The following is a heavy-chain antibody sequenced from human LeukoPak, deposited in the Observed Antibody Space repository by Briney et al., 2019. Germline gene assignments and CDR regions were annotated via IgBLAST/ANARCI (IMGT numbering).Heavy chain of an antibody. Sequence: GASVKVSCKASGYTFTSYGISWVRQAPGQGLEWMGWISAYNGNTNYAQKLQGRVTMTTDTSTSTAYMELRSLRSDDTAVYYCATRGDTAMVTHYYYYYMDVRGKGTTVTVSS. V-gene: IGHV1-18*01. CDR3: ATRGDTAMVTHYYYYYMDV. J-gene: IGHJ6*03. CDR1: GYTFTSYG. D-gene: IGHD5-18*01. CDR2: ISAYNGNT.